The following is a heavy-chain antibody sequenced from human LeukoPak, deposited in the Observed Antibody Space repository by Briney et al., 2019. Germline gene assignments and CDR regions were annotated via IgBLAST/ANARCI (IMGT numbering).Heavy chain of an antibody. CDR1: GFTFSSYA. D-gene: IGHD3-22*01. V-gene: IGHV3-30-3*01. CDR2: ISYDGSNK. J-gene: IGHJ3*02. CDR3: ARDDYDSSGDDI. Sequence: GRSLRLSCAASGFTFSSYAMHWVRQAPGKGLEWVAVISYDGSNKYYADSVKGRFTISRDNSKNTLYLQMNSLRAEDTAVYYCARDDYDSSGDDIWGQGTMVTVPS.